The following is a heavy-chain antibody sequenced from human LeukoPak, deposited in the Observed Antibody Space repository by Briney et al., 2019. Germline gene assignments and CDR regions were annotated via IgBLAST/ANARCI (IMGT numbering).Heavy chain of an antibody. CDR1: GFTFYDYA. CDR3: AKDQSMVRGVIMGGFDY. CDR2: ISWNSGSI. D-gene: IGHD3-10*01. J-gene: IGHJ4*02. Sequence: GGSLRLSCAASGFTFYDYAMHWVRQAPGKGLEWVSGISWNSGSICYADSVKGRFTLSRDNATNSLYLQMNSLRTEDTAVYYCAKDQSMVRGVIMGGFDYWGQGALVTVSS. V-gene: IGHV3-9*01.